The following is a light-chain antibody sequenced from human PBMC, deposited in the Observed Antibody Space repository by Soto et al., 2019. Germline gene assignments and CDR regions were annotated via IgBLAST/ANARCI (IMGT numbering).Light chain of an antibody. Sequence: IGLTHSSYYLPASRGGRAIINCKSSQNVLLSSNNLNYLAWYQQKPGQPPKLLIYWASTRESGVPDRFSGSGSGTDFTLTISSLQAEDVAVYYCQQYYGTPPTFGQGTKVDIK. CDR3: QQYYGTPPT. J-gene: IGKJ1*01. V-gene: IGKV4-1*01. CDR1: QNVLLSSNNLNY. CDR2: WAS.